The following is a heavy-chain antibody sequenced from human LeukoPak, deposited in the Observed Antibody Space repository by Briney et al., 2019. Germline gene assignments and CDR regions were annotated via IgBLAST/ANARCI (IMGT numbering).Heavy chain of an antibody. Sequence: SETLSLTCTVSGGSISSYYWSWIRQPPRKGLEWIGYIYYSGSTNYNPSLKSRVTISVDTSKNQFSLKLSSVTIADTAVYYCASRTLWFGDNSAFDIWGQGTMVTVSS. CDR2: IYYSGST. J-gene: IGHJ3*02. D-gene: IGHD3-10*01. CDR3: ASRTLWFGDNSAFDI. CDR1: GGSISSYY. V-gene: IGHV4-59*12.